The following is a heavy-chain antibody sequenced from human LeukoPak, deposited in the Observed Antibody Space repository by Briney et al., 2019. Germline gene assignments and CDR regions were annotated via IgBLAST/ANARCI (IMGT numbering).Heavy chain of an antibody. CDR3: AKDSNYEYYFDY. CDR2: ISGSGGST. Sequence: GGSLRLSCAASGFTFSSYAMSWVRQAPGKGLEWVSAISGSGGSTYYADSVKGRFTISRDNSKNTLYLQMNSLGAEDTAVYYCAKDSNYEYYFDYWGQGTLVTVSS. V-gene: IGHV3-23*01. D-gene: IGHD4-4*01. J-gene: IGHJ4*02. CDR1: GFTFSSYA.